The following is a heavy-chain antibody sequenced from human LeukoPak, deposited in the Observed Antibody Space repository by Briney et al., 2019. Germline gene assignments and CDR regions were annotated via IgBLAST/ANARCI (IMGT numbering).Heavy chain of an antibody. CDR1: GCTFSSYS. CDR3: AKGGGYEAQYYYYYLDV. Sequence: PGGSLRLSCAASGCTFSSYSMNWVRQAPGKGLEWVSYISGSSSTIYYADSVKGRFTVSRDNSKNTLYLQMKSLRAEDTAVYYCAKGGGYEAQYYYYYLDVWGKGTTVTISS. J-gene: IGHJ6*03. V-gene: IGHV3-48*01. CDR2: ISGSSSTI. D-gene: IGHD5-12*01.